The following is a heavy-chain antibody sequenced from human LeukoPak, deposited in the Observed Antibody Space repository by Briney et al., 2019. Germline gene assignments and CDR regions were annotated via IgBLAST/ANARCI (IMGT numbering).Heavy chain of an antibody. D-gene: IGHD1-1*01. V-gene: IGHV3-21*01. CDR1: GFTFSSHS. CDR2: ISSGSSFI. CDR3: ARARAGIQAGFDY. J-gene: IGHJ4*02. Sequence: GGSLRLSCGASGFTFSSHSMNWVRQAPGKGLEWVSSISSGSSFIYYADSVKGRFTISRDNAKNSLYLQMNSLRVEDTAVYYCARARAGIQAGFDYWGQGTLVTVSS.